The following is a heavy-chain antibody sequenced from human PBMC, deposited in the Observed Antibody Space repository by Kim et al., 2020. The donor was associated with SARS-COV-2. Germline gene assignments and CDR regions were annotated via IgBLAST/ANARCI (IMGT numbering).Heavy chain of an antibody. D-gene: IGHD2-15*01. Sequence: SQTLSLTCAISGDSVSSNSAAWNWIRQSPSRGLEWLGRTYYRSKWYNDYAVSVKSRITINPDTSKNQFSLQLNSVTPEDTAVYYCARGRLGYCSGGSCDSSGYAFDIWGQGTMVTVSS. CDR3: ARGRLGYCSGGSCDSSGYAFDI. CDR1: GDSVSSNSAA. CDR2: TYYRSKWYN. J-gene: IGHJ3*02. V-gene: IGHV6-1*01.